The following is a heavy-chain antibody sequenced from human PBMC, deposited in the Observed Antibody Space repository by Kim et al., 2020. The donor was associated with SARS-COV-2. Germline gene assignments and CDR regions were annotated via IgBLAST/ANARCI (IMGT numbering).Heavy chain of an antibody. J-gene: IGHJ4*02. Sequence: SETLSLTCTVSGGSISSGGYYWSWIRQYPGKGLEWIGYIYYSGSTYYNPSLKSRVTISVDTSKNQFSLKLSSVTAADTAVYYCARVGHGDLNYFDYWGQGTLVTVSS. CDR2: IYYSGST. V-gene: IGHV4-31*03. CDR1: GGSISSGGYY. CDR3: ARVGHGDLNYFDY. D-gene: IGHD4-17*01.